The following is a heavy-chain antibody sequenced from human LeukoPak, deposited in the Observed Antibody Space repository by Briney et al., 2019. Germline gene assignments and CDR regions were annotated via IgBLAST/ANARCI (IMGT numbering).Heavy chain of an antibody. J-gene: IGHJ6*03. D-gene: IGHD6-19*01. CDR2: ISSRSTNI. CDR3: ARDAQWLVPEGYFYYMDV. CDR1: GFTFSRYS. V-gene: IGHV3-21*01. Sequence: GGSLRLSCAGSGFTFSRYSMNWFRQAPGKGLERVSSISSRSTNIFYADTVKGRFTISRDNAKNSLYLQMNSLGAEDTAVYYCARDAQWLVPEGYFYYMDVWGKGTTVTVSS.